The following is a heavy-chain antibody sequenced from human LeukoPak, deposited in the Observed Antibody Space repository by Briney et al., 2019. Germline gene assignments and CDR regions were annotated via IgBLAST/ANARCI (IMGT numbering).Heavy chain of an antibody. V-gene: IGHV4-34*01. D-gene: IGHD6-19*01. CDR3: ASDIAVAGTAAFDI. CDR2: INHSGST. Sequence: SETLSLTCAVYGGSFSGYYWSWIRQPPGKGLEWFGEINHSGSTNYNPSLKSRVTISVDTSKNQFSLKLSSVTAADTAVYYCASDIAVAGTAAFDIWGQGTMVTVSS. CDR1: GGSFSGYY. J-gene: IGHJ3*02.